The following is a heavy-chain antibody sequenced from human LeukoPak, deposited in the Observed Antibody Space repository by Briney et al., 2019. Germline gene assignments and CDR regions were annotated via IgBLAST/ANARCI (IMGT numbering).Heavy chain of an antibody. CDR3: SRGGVDHRCFDY. V-gene: IGHV5-51*01. CDR1: GYSFTSYW. CDR2: IYPGDSDS. J-gene: IGHJ4*02. Sequence: GESLKISCKGSGYSFTSYWIGWVRQMPGKGLEWMGIIYPGDSDSRYSPSFQGQVTISADKSTSAAYLQWTSLEASDTAMYYCSRGGVDHRCFDYWGQGSLVTVSS. D-gene: IGHD1-14*01.